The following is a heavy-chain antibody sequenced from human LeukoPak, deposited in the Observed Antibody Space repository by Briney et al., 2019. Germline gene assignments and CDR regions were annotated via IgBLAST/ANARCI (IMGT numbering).Heavy chain of an antibody. J-gene: IGHJ3*02. Sequence: SVKVSCKASGGTFSSYAISWVRQAPGQGLEWVGGIIPIFGTANYAQKFQGRVTITTDESTSTAYMELSSLRSEDTAVYYCARGNYDSSGYGGAFDIWGQGTMVTVSS. CDR2: IIPIFGTA. CDR1: GGTFSSYA. CDR3: ARGNYDSSGYGGAFDI. D-gene: IGHD3-22*01. V-gene: IGHV1-69*05.